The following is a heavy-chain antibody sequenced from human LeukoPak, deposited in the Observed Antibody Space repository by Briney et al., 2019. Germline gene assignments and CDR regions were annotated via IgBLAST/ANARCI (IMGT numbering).Heavy chain of an antibody. CDR1: GFTFDDYA. J-gene: IGHJ5*02. D-gene: IGHD2-15*01. CDR2: ISGDGGST. Sequence: GGSLRLSCAASGFTFDDYAMHWVRQAPGKGLEWVSLISGDGGSTYYADSVKGRFTISRDNSKNSLYLQMNSLRTEDTALYYCAKGLLGYCSGGSCVSWFDPWGQGTLVTVSS. V-gene: IGHV3-43*02. CDR3: AKGLLGYCSGGSCVSWFDP.